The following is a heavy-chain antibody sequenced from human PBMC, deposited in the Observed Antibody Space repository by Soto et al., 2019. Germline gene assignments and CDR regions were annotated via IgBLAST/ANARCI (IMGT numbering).Heavy chain of an antibody. Sequence: SQTLSLTCAISGDSVSSNSAAWNWIRQFPSRGLEWLGRTYYRSKWYNDYAVSVKSRITINPDTSKNQFSLQLNSVTPEDTAVYYCARDSGSYFLGAFDIWGQGTMVTVSS. J-gene: IGHJ3*02. CDR3: ARDSGSYFLGAFDI. D-gene: IGHD1-26*01. CDR2: TYYRSKWYN. V-gene: IGHV6-1*01. CDR1: GDSVSSNSAA.